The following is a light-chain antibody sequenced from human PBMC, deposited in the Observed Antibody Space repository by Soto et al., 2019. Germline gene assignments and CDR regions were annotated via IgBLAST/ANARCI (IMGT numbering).Light chain of an antibody. CDR2: DAS. J-gene: IGKJ5*01. CDR1: QSVGGH. V-gene: IGKV3-11*01. CDR3: QQRSNWPPSIT. Sequence: EIVLTQSPATLSLSPGERATLSCRASQSVGGHLAWYQQKPGQAPRLLIYDASDRATGIPAGFSGSGSETDFTLTISSLEPDDFAVYYCQQRSNWPPSITFGQGTRLEIK.